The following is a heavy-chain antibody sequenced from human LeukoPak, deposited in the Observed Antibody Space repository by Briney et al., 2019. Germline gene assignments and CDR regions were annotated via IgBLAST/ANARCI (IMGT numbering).Heavy chain of an antibody. CDR1: GFTFSSYA. CDR2: ISGSGGST. D-gene: IGHD6-19*01. CDR3: AKDGDSSGWYGGY. Sequence: GGSLILSCAASGFTFSSYAMSWVRQAPGKGLEWVSAISGSGGSTYYADSVKGRFTISRDNSKNTLYLQMNSLRAEDTAVYYCAKDGDSSGWYGGYWGQGTLVTVSS. J-gene: IGHJ4*02. V-gene: IGHV3-23*01.